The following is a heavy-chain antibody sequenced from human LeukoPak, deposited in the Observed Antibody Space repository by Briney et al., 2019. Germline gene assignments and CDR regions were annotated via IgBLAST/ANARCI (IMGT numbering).Heavy chain of an antibody. D-gene: IGHD1-7*01. J-gene: IGHJ4*01. Sequence: PGGSLRLACAGSGCTFYDYAMSWVRQAPGGGLEWVSAISGGGGSAFYADLVEGRFIISRDNSKNTLYLQMNSLTAEDTALYFCAKGGNTGNNNDDYPRGFDFWGQGTLVTVSS. CDR2: ISGGGGSA. CDR3: AKGGNTGNNNDDYPRGFDF. CDR1: GCTFYDYA. V-gene: IGHV3-23*01.